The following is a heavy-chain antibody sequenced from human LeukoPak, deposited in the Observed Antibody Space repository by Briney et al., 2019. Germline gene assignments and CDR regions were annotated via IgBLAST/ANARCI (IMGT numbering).Heavy chain of an antibody. CDR2: INPNSGGT. Sequence: ASVTVSCKASGYTFTGYYMHWVRQAPGQGLEWMGWINPNSGGTNYAQKFQGRVTMTRDTSISTAYMELSRLRSDDTAVYYCARGTSILPPGGYYYMDVWGKGTTVTISS. D-gene: IGHD1-7*01. CDR3: ARGTSILPPGGYYYMDV. V-gene: IGHV1-2*02. CDR1: GYTFTGYY. J-gene: IGHJ6*03.